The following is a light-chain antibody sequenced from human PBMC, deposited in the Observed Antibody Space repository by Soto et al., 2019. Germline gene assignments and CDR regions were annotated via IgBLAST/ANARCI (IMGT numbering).Light chain of an antibody. Sequence: QSVLTQPPSVSAAPGQKVTISCSGSSSNIGTYSVSWYQQLPGSAPKLLIHENNKRPSGIPDRFSGSKSGTSATLGITRLQAGDEADYYCGAWDRSLTGGVFGGGTKLTVL. CDR1: SSNIGTYS. CDR3: GAWDRSLTGGV. J-gene: IGLJ3*02. CDR2: ENN. V-gene: IGLV1-51*02.